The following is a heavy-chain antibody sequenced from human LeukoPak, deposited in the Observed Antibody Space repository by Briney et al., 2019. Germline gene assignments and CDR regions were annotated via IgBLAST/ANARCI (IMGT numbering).Heavy chain of an antibody. Sequence: SSETLSLTCAVCGGSFSGYYWSWIRQPPGKGLEWIGEINHSGSTNYNPSLKSRVTISVDTSKNQFSLKLSSVTAADTAVYYCARGRPTYDILTGYYSWRYYFDYWGRGTLVTVSS. CDR3: ARGRPTYDILTGYYSWRYYFDY. CDR2: INHSGST. J-gene: IGHJ4*02. V-gene: IGHV4-34*01. D-gene: IGHD3-9*01. CDR1: GGSFSGYY.